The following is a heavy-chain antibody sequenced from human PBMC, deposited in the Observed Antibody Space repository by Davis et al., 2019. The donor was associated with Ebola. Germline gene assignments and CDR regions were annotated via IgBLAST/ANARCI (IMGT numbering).Heavy chain of an antibody. CDR3: NSAVSGTGGDY. V-gene: IGHV3-73*01. D-gene: IGHD6-19*01. CDR2: IRSKANSYAT. J-gene: IGHJ4*02. Sequence: GESLKISCAASGFTFSNAWMSWVRQAPGKGLEWVGRIRSKANSYATAYAASVKGRFTISRDDLKNTAYLQMNSLKTEDTAVYYCNSAVSGTGGDYWGQGTLVTVSS. CDR1: GFTFSNAW.